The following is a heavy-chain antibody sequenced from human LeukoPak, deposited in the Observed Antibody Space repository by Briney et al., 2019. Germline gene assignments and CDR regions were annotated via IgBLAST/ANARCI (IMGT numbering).Heavy chain of an antibody. Sequence: SETLSLTCTVSGGSISSYYWSWIRQPPGKGLEWIGYIYYSGSTNYNPSLKSRVTISVDTSKNQFSLKLSSVTAADTAVYYCARQDFWSGYLGLCYFDYWGQGTLLTVSS. J-gene: IGHJ4*02. V-gene: IGHV4-59*08. CDR2: IYYSGST. CDR3: ARQDFWSGYLGLCYFDY. CDR1: GGSISSYY. D-gene: IGHD3-3*01.